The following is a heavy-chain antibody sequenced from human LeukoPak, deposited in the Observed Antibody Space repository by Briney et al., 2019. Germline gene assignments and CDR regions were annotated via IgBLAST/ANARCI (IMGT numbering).Heavy chain of an antibody. J-gene: IGHJ4*02. Sequence: GGSLRLSCAASGFTFSSCGMSWVRQGPGKGLEWVSTISSSGYNTYYADSVQGRFTISRDNSKNTLYLQMNSLRAEDTAVYYCARSYDFWSGYSPFDYWGQGTLVTVSS. V-gene: IGHV3-23*01. CDR3: ARSYDFWSGYSPFDY. D-gene: IGHD3-3*01. CDR2: ISSSGYNT. CDR1: GFTFSSCG.